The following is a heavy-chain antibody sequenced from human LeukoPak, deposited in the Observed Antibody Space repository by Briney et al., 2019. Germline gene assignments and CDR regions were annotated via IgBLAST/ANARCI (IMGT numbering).Heavy chain of an antibody. Sequence: GGSLRLSCAASGITFSNYWMHWVRQAPGKGLEWVSGISWNSGSIGYADSVKGRFTISRDNAKNSLYLQMNSLRAEDTALYYCAKDLTVAATAFDYWGQGTLVTVSS. CDR2: ISWNSGSI. D-gene: IGHD2-15*01. J-gene: IGHJ4*02. CDR1: GITFSNYW. CDR3: AKDLTVAATAFDY. V-gene: IGHV3-9*01.